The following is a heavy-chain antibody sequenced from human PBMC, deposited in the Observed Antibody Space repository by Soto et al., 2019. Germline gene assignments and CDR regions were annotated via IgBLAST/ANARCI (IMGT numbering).Heavy chain of an antibody. J-gene: IGHJ4*02. D-gene: IGHD2-21*02. CDR2: IYYSGST. CDR3: ARQRTSVVTQAYFDV. CDR1: GDSISSGYY. Sequence: PSETLSLTCDVSGDSISSGYYWAWIRQPPGKGLEWIGSIYYSGSTYNNPSLRSRVSMSIDTSKDQFSLKLKSVTAADTALYFCARQRTSVVTQAYFDVWGPGSLVTVSS. V-gene: IGHV4-38-2*01.